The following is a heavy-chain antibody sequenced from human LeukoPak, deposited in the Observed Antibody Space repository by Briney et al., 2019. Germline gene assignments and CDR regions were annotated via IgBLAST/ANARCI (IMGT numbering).Heavy chain of an antibody. CDR1: GGTFSSYA. Sequence: GASVKVSCKATGGTFSSYAISWVRQAPGQGLEWMGGIIPIFGTANYAQKFQGRVTITTDESTSTAYMELSSLRSEDTAVYYCARSRGGQITGDSDYWGQGTLVTVSS. CDR2: IIPIFGTA. D-gene: IGHD1-14*01. CDR3: ARSRGGQITGDSDY. V-gene: IGHV1-69*05. J-gene: IGHJ4*02.